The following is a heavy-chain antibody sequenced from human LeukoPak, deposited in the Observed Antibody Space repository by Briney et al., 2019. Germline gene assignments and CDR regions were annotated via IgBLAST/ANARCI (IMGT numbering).Heavy chain of an antibody. CDR1: GGSISSYY. CDR2: IYTSGST. CDR3: ARAGYSSSWYPYYYYYMDV. D-gene: IGHD6-13*01. Sequence: SETLSLTCTVSGGSISSYYWSWIRQPAGKGLEWIGRIYTSGSTNYNPSLKSRVTMSVDTSKNQFSLKLSSVTVADTAVYYCARAGYSSSWYPYYYYYMDVWGKGTTVTVSS. V-gene: IGHV4-4*07. J-gene: IGHJ6*03.